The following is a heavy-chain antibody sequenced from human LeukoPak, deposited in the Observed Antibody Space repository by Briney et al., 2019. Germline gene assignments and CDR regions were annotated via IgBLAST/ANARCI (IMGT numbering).Heavy chain of an antibody. D-gene: IGHD2-2*01. CDR3: ARVRGTSREDY. CDR1: GFTFSDYY. V-gene: IGHV3-11*06. Sequence: GGSLRLSCAASGFTFSDYYMSWIRQAPGKGLEWVSYISSSSSYTNYADSVRGRFTISRDNAKNSLYLQMNSLRAEDTAAYYCARVRGTSREDYWGQGTLVTVSS. J-gene: IGHJ4*02. CDR2: ISSSSSYT.